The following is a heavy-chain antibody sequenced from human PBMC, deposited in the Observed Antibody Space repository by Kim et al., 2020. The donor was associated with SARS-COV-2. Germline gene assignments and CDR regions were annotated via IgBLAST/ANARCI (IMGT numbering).Heavy chain of an antibody. J-gene: IGHJ3*02. CDR3: ARRGGCGGDCSDRGRFAFDI. CDR2: IYYSGST. Sequence: SETLSLTCTVSGGSISSSSYYWGWIRQPPGKGLEWIGSIYYSGSTYYNPSLKSRVTISVDTSKNQFSLKLSSVTAADTAVYYCARRGGCGGDCSDRGRFAFDIWGQGTMVTVSS. D-gene: IGHD2-21*02. CDR1: GGSISSSSYY. V-gene: IGHV4-39*01.